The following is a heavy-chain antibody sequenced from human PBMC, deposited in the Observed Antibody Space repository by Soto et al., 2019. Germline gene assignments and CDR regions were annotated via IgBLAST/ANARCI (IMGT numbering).Heavy chain of an antibody. J-gene: IGHJ4*02. V-gene: IGHV3-23*01. D-gene: IGHD5-18*01. CDR3: ASIRGYSYGYPDY. CDR1: GFTFSSYA. CDR2: ISGSGGST. Sequence: GGSLRLSCAASGFTFSSYAMSWVRQAPGKGLEWVSAISGSGGSTYYADSVKGRFTISRDNSKNTLYLQMNSLRAEDTAVYYCASIRGYSYGYPDYWGQGTLVTVSS.